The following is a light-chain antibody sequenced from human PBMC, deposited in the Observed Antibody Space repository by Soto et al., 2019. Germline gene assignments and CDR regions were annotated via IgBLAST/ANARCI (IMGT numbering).Light chain of an antibody. Sequence: DIQMTQSPSSLSASVGDRVSITCRASQAISSYLNWYQQRPGKAPKLLINAVSNLQRGVPSRISGSGAGAEFTLTISTLQPEDFATYYCQQSYSKPWTFGQGTKVE. CDR2: AVS. CDR1: QAISSY. V-gene: IGKV1-39*01. J-gene: IGKJ1*01. CDR3: QQSYSKPWT.